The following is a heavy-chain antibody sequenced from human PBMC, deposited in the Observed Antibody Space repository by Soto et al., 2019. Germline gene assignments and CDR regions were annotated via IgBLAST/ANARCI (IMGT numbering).Heavy chain of an antibody. CDR1: GYTFTSYD. Sequence: ASVKVSCKASGYTFTSYDINWVRQATGQGLEWMGWMNPNSGNTGYAQKFQGRVTMTRNTSISTAYMELSSLRSEDTAVYYCAGGYSSGWYVAYYYYGMDVWGQGTTVTVPS. J-gene: IGHJ6*02. D-gene: IGHD6-19*01. CDR3: AGGYSSGWYVAYYYYGMDV. V-gene: IGHV1-8*01. CDR2: MNPNSGNT.